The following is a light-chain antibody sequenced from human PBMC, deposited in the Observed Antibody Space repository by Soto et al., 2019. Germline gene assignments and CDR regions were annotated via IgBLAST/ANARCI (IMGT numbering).Light chain of an antibody. J-gene: IGLJ2*01. CDR2: DNN. CDR1: SSNIGNNY. V-gene: IGLV1-51*01. Sequence: QSVLTQPPSVSAAPGQTVTISCSGSSSNIGNNYVSWYQQFPGTAPKLLIYDNNRRPSGIPDRFSASKSGTSATLGITGLQTGDEADYYCGTWDSSLSAGLFGGGTKLTVL. CDR3: GTWDSSLSAGL.